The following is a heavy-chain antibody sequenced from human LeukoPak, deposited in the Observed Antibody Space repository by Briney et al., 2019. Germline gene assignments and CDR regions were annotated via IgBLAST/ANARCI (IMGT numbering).Heavy chain of an antibody. V-gene: IGHV3-23*01. D-gene: IGHD3-9*01. CDR2: ISGSGGST. Sequence: PGGSLRLSCAASGFTFSSYAMSWVRQAPGKGLEWVSAISGSGGSTYYADSVKGRFTISRDNSKNTLYLQMNSLRAEDTAVYKCXXXXYPXXXDIXTGYYNYXGXDVWGQXXXVTV. CDR3: XXXXYPXXXDIXTGYYNYXGXDV. J-gene: IGHJ6*02. CDR1: GFTFSSYA.